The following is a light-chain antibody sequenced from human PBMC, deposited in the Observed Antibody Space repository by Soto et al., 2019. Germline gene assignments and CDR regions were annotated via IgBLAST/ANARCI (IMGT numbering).Light chain of an antibody. J-gene: IGKJ4*01. Sequence: EIVLTQSPATLSLSRGERATLSCRASQSVSSYLSWYQQKPGQAPRLLIFDVSKRATGIPARFSGSGSGTDFTLTISSLEPADFAVYDCQKRVNGPTFGGGTKVEIK. CDR1: QSVSSY. V-gene: IGKV3-11*01. CDR3: QKRVNGPT. CDR2: DVS.